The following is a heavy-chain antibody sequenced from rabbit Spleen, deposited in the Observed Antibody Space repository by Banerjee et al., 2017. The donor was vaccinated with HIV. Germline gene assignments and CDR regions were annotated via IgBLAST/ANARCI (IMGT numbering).Heavy chain of an antibody. CDR2: IYTGNRKT. Sequence: QEQLVESGGDLVKPGASLTLTCTASGFSFSSGYYMCWVRQAPGKGLEWIGCIYTGNRKTYYAGWAKGRFTISKASSTTVTLQMTSLAAADTATYFCARDSGANAYIDVYFNLWGQGTLVTVS. CDR1: GFSFSSGYY. CDR3: ARDSGANAYIDVYFNL. V-gene: IGHV1S45*01. J-gene: IGHJ4*01. D-gene: IGHD1-1*01.